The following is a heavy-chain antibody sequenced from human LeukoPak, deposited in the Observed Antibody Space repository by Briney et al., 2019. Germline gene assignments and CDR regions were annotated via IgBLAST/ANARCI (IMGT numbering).Heavy chain of an antibody. CDR1: GFTFSSYS. D-gene: IGHD2-2*01. CDR2: ISSSSSTI. V-gene: IGHV3-48*01. J-gene: IGHJ4*02. CDR3: ASGRYSTRLHYFDY. Sequence: GGSLRLSCAASGFTFSSYSMNWVRQAPGKGLEWVSYISSSSSTIYYADSVQGRFTISRDNAKNSLYLQMNSLRAEDTAVYYCASGRYSTRLHYFDYWGQGTLVTVSS.